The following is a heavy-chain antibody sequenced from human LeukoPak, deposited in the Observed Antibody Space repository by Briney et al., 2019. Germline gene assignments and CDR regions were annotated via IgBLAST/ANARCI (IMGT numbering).Heavy chain of an antibody. Sequence: QPGRSLRLSCAASGFTFSSYGMHWVRQAPGKGLEWVAVISYDGSNKYYADSVKGRFTISRDNSKNTLYLQMNSLRAEDTAVYYCAKDSYCSSTSCYWGAYYYYGMDVWGQGTTVTVSS. V-gene: IGHV3-30*18. CDR3: AKDSYCSSTSCYWGAYYYYGMDV. CDR2: ISYDGSNK. D-gene: IGHD2-2*01. J-gene: IGHJ6*02. CDR1: GFTFSSYG.